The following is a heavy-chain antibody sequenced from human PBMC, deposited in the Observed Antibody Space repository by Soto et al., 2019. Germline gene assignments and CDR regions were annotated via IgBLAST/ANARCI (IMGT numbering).Heavy chain of an antibody. V-gene: IGHV3-21*01. CDR1: GFTFSSFA. D-gene: IGHD6-25*01. J-gene: IGHJ4*02. Sequence: GGSLRLSCAASGFTFSSFAMNWVRQAPGKGLEWVSSISSASTYTYYADSLKGRFTISRDNAKDSLFLQMNSLRAEDTAMYYCVRVKAGSAAALGSPADYWGQGALVTVSS. CDR3: VRVKAGSAAALGSPADY. CDR2: ISSASTYT.